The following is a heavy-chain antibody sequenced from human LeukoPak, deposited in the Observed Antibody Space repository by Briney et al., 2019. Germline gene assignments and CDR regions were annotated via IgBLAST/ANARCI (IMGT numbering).Heavy chain of an antibody. CDR2: IRYDGSNK. D-gene: IGHD1-1*01. J-gene: IGHJ3*02. CDR3: AKGHTGTTRLDAFDI. Sequence: GGSLRLSCAASGFTFSSYGMHWVRQAPGKGLEWVAFIRYDGSNKYYADSVKGRFTISRDNSKNTLYLQMNSLRAEDTAVYYCAKGHTGTTRLDAFDIWGQGTMVTVSS. CDR1: GFTFSSYG. V-gene: IGHV3-30*02.